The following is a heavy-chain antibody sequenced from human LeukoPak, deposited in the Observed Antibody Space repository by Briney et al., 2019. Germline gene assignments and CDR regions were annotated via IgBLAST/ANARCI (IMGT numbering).Heavy chain of an antibody. V-gene: IGHV4-30-2*01. Sequence: TLSLTCTVSGGSISSGGYYWSWIRQPPGKGLEWIGYIYHSGSTYYNPSLKSRVTISVDTSKNQFSLKLSSVTAADTAVYYCARDIVVVPALGYFDLWGRGTLVTVSS. J-gene: IGHJ2*01. CDR2: IYHSGST. D-gene: IGHD2-2*01. CDR3: ARDIVVVPALGYFDL. CDR1: GGSISSGGYY.